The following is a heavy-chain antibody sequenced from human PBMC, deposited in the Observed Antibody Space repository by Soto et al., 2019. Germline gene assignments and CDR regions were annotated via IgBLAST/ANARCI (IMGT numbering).Heavy chain of an antibody. Sequence: QVQLVQSGAEVKKPGTSVKVSCAVSGGTFSNYAITWVRQAPGQGLEWLGGAIPVYGSTNYAQKFQGRVTITAGESATTTCMELSGLRSDDTAVYDCARRGVANSRDAFDIWGRGTLVTVS. J-gene: IGHJ3*02. CDR2: AIPVYGST. V-gene: IGHV1-69*01. D-gene: IGHD1-26*01. CDR3: ARRGVANSRDAFDI. CDR1: GGTFSNYA.